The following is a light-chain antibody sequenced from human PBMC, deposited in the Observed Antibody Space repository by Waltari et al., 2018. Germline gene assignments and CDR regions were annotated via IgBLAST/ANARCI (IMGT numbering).Light chain of an antibody. V-gene: IGLV3-25*03. J-gene: IGLJ2*01. CDR1: VLPKQY. Sequence: SFVLTPPPSVSVSPGQTARITCSGDVLPKQYTTWYQQRPGQAPLLIIYKDTERPSGIPERFSGSSSGTTVTLTISGVLAEDEADYHCQSADSSGAYVVFGGGTKLTVL. CDR2: KDT. CDR3: QSADSSGAYVV.